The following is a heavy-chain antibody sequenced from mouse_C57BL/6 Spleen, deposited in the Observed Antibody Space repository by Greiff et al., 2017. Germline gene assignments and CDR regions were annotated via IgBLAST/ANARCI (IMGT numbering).Heavy chain of an antibody. CDR3: ARWRVYYGNYGNY. Sequence: EVQLQQSGPELVKPGASVKISCKASGYTFTDYYMNWVKQSHGKSLEWIGDINPNNGGTSYNQKFKGKATLTVDKSSSTAYMELRSLTSEDSAVYYCARWRVYYGNYGNYWGQGTTLTVSS. D-gene: IGHD2-1*01. J-gene: IGHJ2*01. CDR2: INPNNGGT. CDR1: GYTFTDYY. V-gene: IGHV1-26*01.